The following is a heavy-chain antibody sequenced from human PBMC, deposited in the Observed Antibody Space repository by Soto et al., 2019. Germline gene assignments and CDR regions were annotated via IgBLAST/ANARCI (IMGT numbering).Heavy chain of an antibody. CDR2: INPNNGAT. Sequence: ASVTVSCKASGSTFPGYYIHLVRQAPGQGLEWMGWINPNNGATNYEQKFQGRVTMTRDTSLSTAYMELSSLRSEDTAVYYCARVLAHYEGDYWGQGTLVTVSS. CDR1: GSTFPGYY. V-gene: IGHV1-2*02. CDR3: ARVLAHYEGDY. D-gene: IGHD3-22*01. J-gene: IGHJ4*02.